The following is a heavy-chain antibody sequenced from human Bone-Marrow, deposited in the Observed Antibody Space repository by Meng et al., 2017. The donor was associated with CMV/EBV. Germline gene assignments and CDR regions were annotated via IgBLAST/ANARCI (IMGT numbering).Heavy chain of an antibody. CDR2: VYPGDSDT. CDR1: GYNFAPYW. J-gene: IGHJ4*02. D-gene: IGHD6-19*01. V-gene: IGHV5-51*06. Sequence: GESLKISCKASGYNFAPYWIDWVRQMPGKGLDWMGSVYPGDSDTRYSPSFQGQVTISADMSITTAYLQWSRLKASDTAMYYCATRRYSSGWIWGQGTLVTVSS. CDR3: ATRRYSSGWI.